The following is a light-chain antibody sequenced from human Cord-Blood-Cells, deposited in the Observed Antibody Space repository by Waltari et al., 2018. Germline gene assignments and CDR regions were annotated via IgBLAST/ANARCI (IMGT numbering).Light chain of an antibody. V-gene: IGKV1-39*01. J-gene: IGKJ2*01. Sequence: DIQMTQSPSSLSASVGDRVTITCRASQSISSYLNWYQQKPGKAPKLLIYAASSLQSGVPSRFSGRGSGTDFTLTISSVQPEDFATYYCQQSYSTPPTFGQGTNLEIK. CDR3: QQSYSTPPT. CDR1: QSISSY. CDR2: AAS.